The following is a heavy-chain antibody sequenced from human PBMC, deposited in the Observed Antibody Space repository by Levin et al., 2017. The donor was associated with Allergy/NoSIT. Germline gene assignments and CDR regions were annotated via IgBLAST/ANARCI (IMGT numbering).Heavy chain of an antibody. CDR1: GYTFTSYD. CDR2: MNPNSGNT. J-gene: IGHJ6*02. V-gene: IGHV1-8*01. CDR3: AREGLHDAVCLDV. Sequence: GESLKISCKASGYTFTSYDINWVRQATGQGLEWMGWMNPNSGNTGYAQKFQGRVTMTRNTSISTAYMELSSLRSEDTAVYYCAREGLHDAVCLDVWGQGTTVTVSS. D-gene: IGHD4-11*01.